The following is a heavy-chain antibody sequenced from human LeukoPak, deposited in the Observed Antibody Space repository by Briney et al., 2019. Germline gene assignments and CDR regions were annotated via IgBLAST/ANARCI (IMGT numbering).Heavy chain of an antibody. CDR2: ISYDGSNK. Sequence: GGSLRLSCAASGFTFSSYGMHWVRQAPGKGLEWVAVISYDGSNKYYADSVKGRFTISRDNSKNTLYLQMNSLRAEDTAVYYCAKAGKTGPADNWFDPWGQGTLVTVSS. CDR1: GFTFSSYG. CDR3: AKAGKTGPADNWFDP. J-gene: IGHJ5*02. D-gene: IGHD3-10*01. V-gene: IGHV3-30*18.